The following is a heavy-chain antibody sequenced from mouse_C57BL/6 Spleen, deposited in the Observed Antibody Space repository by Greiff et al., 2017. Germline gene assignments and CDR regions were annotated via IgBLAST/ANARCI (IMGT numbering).Heavy chain of an antibody. CDR3: ASSYDYVGDYAMDY. D-gene: IGHD2-4*01. CDR2: LDHSDSYT. Sequence: QVQLQQPGAELVMPGASVKLSCKASGYTFTSYWMHWVKQRPGQGLEWIGDLDHSDSYTNYNQKFKGKSTLTVDKSSSTAYMQLSSLTSEDSAVYYCASSYDYVGDYAMDYWGQGTSVTVSS. V-gene: IGHV1-69*01. CDR1: GYTFTSYW. J-gene: IGHJ4*01.